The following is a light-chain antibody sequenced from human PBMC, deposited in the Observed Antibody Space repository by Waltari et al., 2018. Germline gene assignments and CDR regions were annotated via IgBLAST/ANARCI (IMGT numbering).Light chain of an antibody. J-gene: IGKJ2*01. CDR2: YAS. V-gene: IGKV3-15*01. CDR1: QSVSSN. CDR3: QQYNNWPPYT. Sequence: DTVMTQSPATVSVSPGERAALSCRASQSVSSNVAWYQQKPGQAPRLLIYYASTRATGIPVRFSGSGSGTDFTLTISSLQSEDFAIYYCQQYNNWPPYTFGQGTKLEI.